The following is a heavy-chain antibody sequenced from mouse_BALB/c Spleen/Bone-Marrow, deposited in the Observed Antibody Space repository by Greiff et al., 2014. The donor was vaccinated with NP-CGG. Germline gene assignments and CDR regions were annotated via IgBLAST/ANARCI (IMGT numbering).Heavy chain of an antibody. CDR2: INPNNGGS. V-gene: IGHV1-18*01. CDR1: GYTFTEYT. J-gene: IGHJ3*01. D-gene: IGHD2-1*01. CDR3: VRGFYFGNYVFAY. Sequence: EVQLQQSGPVLVKPGASVKISCKTSGYTFTEYTMHWVKQSLGKSLEWIGAINPNNGGSTYNQKFKGKATLTVDKSSSTAYMELRSLTSEDSAVYYCVRGFYFGNYVFAYWGQGTLVTVSA.